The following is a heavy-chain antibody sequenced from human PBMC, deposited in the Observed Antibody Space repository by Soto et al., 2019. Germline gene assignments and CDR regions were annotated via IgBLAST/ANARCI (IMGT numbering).Heavy chain of an antibody. D-gene: IGHD3-10*01. J-gene: IGHJ4*02. CDR3: ARGGGFASFDY. CDR2: INHLETT. CDR1: RTSITYGAYC. Sequence: SETLCLTFAYPRTSITYGAYCCNCIRQTPGKGLEWTGYINHLETTFYNPSFESRLTLSIDRTKNQFSLNLKSMSAADRAVYFCARGGGFASFDYWGQGILVTVSS. V-gene: IGHV4-30-2*01.